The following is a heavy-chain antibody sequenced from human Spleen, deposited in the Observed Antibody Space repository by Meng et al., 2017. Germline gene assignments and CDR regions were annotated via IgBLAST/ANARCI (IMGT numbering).Heavy chain of an antibody. D-gene: IGHD1-14*01. CDR3: ARNLVGSSLDY. V-gene: IGHV4-4*02. Sequence: QGQPQEWGPRPVKPSGTLSLTCAVSGGSISTRDWWTWVRQPPGKGLEWIGEIYHSGRANYIPTLKSRVTISVDKSKNQFSLDLRSVIAADTAVYFCARNLVGSSLDYWGQGTLVTVSS. CDR1: GGSISTRDW. CDR2: IYHSGRA. J-gene: IGHJ4*02.